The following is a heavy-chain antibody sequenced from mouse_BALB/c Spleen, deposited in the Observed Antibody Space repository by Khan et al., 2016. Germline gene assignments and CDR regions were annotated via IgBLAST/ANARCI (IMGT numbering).Heavy chain of an antibody. CDR2: ISYSGST. Sequence: EVQLQESGPGLVKPSQSLSLTCTVTGYSITSDYAWNWIRQFPGNKLEWMGYISYSGSTSYNPSLKSRISITRDTSKNQFFLQLNSVTTEDTATYYCARRGNYDYYYFDYWCQGTTLTVSS. V-gene: IGHV3-2*02. J-gene: IGHJ2*01. CDR3: ARRGNYDYYYFDY. CDR1: GYSITSDYA. D-gene: IGHD2-4*01.